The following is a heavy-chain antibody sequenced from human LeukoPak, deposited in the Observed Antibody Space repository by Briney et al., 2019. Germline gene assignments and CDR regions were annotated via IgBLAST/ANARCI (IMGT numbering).Heavy chain of an antibody. CDR1: GGSFSGYY. CDR3: ARASSSWSYFDY. D-gene: IGHD6-13*01. V-gene: IGHV4-34*01. Sequence: SETLSLTCAVYGGSFSGYYWSWIRQPPGKGLEWIGEINHSGSTNYNPSLKSRVTISVDTSKNQFSLKLSSVTVADTAVYYCARASSSWSYFDYWGQGTLVTVSS. J-gene: IGHJ4*02. CDR2: INHSGST.